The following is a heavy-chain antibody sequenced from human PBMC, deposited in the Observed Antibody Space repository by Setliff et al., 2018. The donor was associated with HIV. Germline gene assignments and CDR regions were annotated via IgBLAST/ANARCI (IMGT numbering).Heavy chain of an antibody. CDR3: ARDLLGDPDAFDI. D-gene: IGHD3-16*01. J-gene: IGHJ3*02. CDR1: GYTFTSYA. V-gene: IGHV7-4-1*02. Sequence: EASVKVSCKASGYTFTSYAMNWVRQAPGQGLEWMGWINTNTGNPTYAQGFTGRFVISSDTSVTTSYLQINSLKAEDTAVYYCARDLLGDPDAFDIWGQGTQVTVSS. CDR2: INTNTGNP.